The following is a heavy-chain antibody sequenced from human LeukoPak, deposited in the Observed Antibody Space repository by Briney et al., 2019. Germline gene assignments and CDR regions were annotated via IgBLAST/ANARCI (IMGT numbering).Heavy chain of an antibody. CDR2: MNPNSGNT. V-gene: IGHV1-8*01. CDR3: ARAPIRPYYFDY. CDR1: GYTFTSYD. D-gene: IGHD2-21*01. Sequence: GASVTVSCTASGYTFTSYDINWVRQAPGQRLEWMGWMNPNSGNTGYAQKFQGRVTMTRNTSISTAYMELSSLRSEDTAVYYCARAPIRPYYFDYWGQGTLVTVSS. J-gene: IGHJ4*02.